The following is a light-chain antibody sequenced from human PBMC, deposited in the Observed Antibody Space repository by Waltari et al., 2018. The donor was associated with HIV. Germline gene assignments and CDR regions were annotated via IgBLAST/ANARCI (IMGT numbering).Light chain of an antibody. CDR2: QVS. Sequence: IVMTQDPLSSPLTAGQSASISGALSESLRHENGDTYLSWLYQRRGEPPRLLLYQVSNRLSGVPDRFSGGGAGTQFTLKISRVEADDAGLYYCMQSKRFPRTFGQGTKMEI. CDR3: MQSKRFPRT. CDR1: ESLRHENGDTY. J-gene: IGKJ2*01. V-gene: IGKV2-24*01.